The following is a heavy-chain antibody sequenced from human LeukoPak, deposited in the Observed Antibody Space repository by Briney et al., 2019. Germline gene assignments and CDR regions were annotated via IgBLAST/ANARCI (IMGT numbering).Heavy chain of an antibody. V-gene: IGHV1-69*13. CDR3: ARAGYCGGDCYARAWFDP. CDR2: IIPIFGTA. Sequence: ASVKVSCKATGGTFSSYAISWVRQAPGQGLEWMGGIIPIFGTANYAQKFQGRVTITADESTSTAYMELSSLRSEDTAVYYCARAGYCGGDCYARAWFDPWGQGTLVTVSS. J-gene: IGHJ5*02. CDR1: GGTFSSYA. D-gene: IGHD2-21*01.